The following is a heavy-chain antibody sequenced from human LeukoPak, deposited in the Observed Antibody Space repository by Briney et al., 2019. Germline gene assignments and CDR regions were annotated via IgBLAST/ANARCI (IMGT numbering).Heavy chain of an antibody. J-gene: IGHJ4*02. Sequence: GGSLRLSCAASGFTFSTFAMIWVRQPPGKGLEWVSSIFPSGGEIHYADSVRGRFTISRDNSKSTLSLQMNSLRAEDTAIYYCARFFSSSWFFFDYWGQGTLVTVSS. CDR3: ARFFSSSWFFFDY. CDR1: GFTFSTFA. V-gene: IGHV3-23*01. D-gene: IGHD6-13*01. CDR2: IFPSGGEI.